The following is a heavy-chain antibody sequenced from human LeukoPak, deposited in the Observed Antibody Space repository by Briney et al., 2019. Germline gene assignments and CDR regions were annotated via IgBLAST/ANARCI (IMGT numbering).Heavy chain of an antibody. CDR2: ISGSGGSA. V-gene: IGHV3-23*01. CDR3: AKGRIQLWFNEWDY. D-gene: IGHD5-18*01. J-gene: IGHJ4*02. Sequence: PGGSLRLSCAASGFTFSSYAMSWVRQAPGKGLEWVSAISGSGGSAYYADSVKGRFTISRDNSKNTLYLQMNSLRAEDTAVYYCAKGRIQLWFNEWDYWGQGTLVTVSS. CDR1: GFTFSSYA.